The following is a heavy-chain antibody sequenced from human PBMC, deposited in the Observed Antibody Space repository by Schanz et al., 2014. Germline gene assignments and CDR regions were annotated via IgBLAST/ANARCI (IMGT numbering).Heavy chain of an antibody. D-gene: IGHD5-12*01. CDR3: AGGRGEVATIFHYYYFYYMDV. CDR1: GGSISSDSYS. V-gene: IGHV4-61*02. J-gene: IGHJ6*03. Sequence: QVQLQESGPGLVKPSQTLSLTCTVSGGSISSDSYSWSWIRQPAGKGLEWIGRISTSGSTNYNPSLKSRLTIPLDASKNQLSLKLSSVTAADTAVYYCAGGRGEVATIFHYYYFYYMDVWGKGTTVSVSS. CDR2: ISTSGST.